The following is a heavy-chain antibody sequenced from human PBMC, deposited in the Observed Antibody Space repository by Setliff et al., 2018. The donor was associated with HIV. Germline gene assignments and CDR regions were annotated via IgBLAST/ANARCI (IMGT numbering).Heavy chain of an antibody. D-gene: IGHD1-20*01. J-gene: IGHJ4*02. CDR3: AKGYNADWYFFDY. V-gene: IGHV3-23*01. CDR1: GFSFRSYV. CDR2: ISGLSNVR. Sequence: ETLSLSCKASGFSFRSYVMTWVRQAPGKGLEWVSAISGLSNVRNYADSVKGRFTISRDNSKNTLFLQVSSLRADDTAVYYCAKGYNADWYFFDYWGQGTLVTVSS.